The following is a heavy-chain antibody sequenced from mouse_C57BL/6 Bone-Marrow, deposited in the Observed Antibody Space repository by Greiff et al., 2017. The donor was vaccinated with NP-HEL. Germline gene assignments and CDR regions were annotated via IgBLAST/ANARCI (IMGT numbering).Heavy chain of an antibody. Sequence: VQLQQPGAELVKPGASVKMSCKASGYTFTSYWITWVKQRPGQGLEWIGDIYPGSGSTNYNEKFKSKATLTVDTSSSTAYMQLSSLTSEDSAVYYCARWELTGRTALDYWGQGTTLTVSS. CDR3: ARWELTGRTALDY. D-gene: IGHD4-1*01. CDR2: IYPGSGST. CDR1: GYTFTSYW. J-gene: IGHJ2*01. V-gene: IGHV1-55*01.